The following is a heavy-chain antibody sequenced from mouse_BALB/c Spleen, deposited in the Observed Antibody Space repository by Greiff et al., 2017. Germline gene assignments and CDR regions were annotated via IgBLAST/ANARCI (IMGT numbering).Heavy chain of an antibody. Sequence: EVMLVESGGGLVKPGGSLKLSCAASGFTFSSYAMSWVRQTPEKRLEWVASISRGGSTYYPDSVKGRFTISGDNARNILYLQMSSLRSEDTAMDYCARASMIRNAMDYWGQGTSVTVSS. D-gene: IGHD2-4*01. CDR3: ARASMIRNAMDY. CDR2: ISRGGST. CDR1: GFTFSSYA. V-gene: IGHV5-6-5*01. J-gene: IGHJ4*01.